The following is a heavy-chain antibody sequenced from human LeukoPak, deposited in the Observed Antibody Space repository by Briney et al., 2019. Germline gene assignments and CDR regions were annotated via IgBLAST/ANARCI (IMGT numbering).Heavy chain of an antibody. CDR3: ARGGSVAGPFGFDY. Sequence: SETLSLTCTVSGGSISSYYWSWIRQPAGKGLEWIGRIYTSGSTNYNPSLKSRVTMSVDTSKNQFSLKLSSVTAADTAVYYCARGGSVAGPFGFDYWGQGTLVTVSS. J-gene: IGHJ4*02. CDR1: GGSISSYY. D-gene: IGHD6-19*01. CDR2: IYTSGST. V-gene: IGHV4-4*07.